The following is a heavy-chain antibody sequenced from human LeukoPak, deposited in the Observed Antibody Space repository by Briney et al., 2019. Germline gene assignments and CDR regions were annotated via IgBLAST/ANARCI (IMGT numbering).Heavy chain of an antibody. CDR2: ISYDVSNK. CDR1: RLTLSSYA. CDR3: ARERGIGAILGAAAGSEFDY. V-gene: IGHV3-30-3*01. J-gene: IGHJ4*02. Sequence: GRSLRLSCAASRLTLSSYAIHWVRHSPSKVREWVGVISYDVSNKYYTASVKRRFTISRDNSKNKLYLQMNSLRAEGTAVYYCARERGIGAILGAAAGSEFDYWGQGTLVTVSS. D-gene: IGHD6-13*01.